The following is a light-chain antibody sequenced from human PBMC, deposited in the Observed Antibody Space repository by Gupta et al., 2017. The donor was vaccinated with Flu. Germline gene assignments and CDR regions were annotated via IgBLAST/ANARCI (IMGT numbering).Light chain of an antibody. Sequence: SSALTPPSSVSVSPGQTARITCSGDALPKQYAYWYQQKPGQAPVLMIYKDSARPSGIPERFSGSSSETTVTLTISGVQAEDEADYYCQSADSSGTFVVFGGGTKLTVL. V-gene: IGLV3-25*02. CDR3: QSADSSGTFVV. CDR2: KDS. J-gene: IGLJ2*01. CDR1: ALPKQY.